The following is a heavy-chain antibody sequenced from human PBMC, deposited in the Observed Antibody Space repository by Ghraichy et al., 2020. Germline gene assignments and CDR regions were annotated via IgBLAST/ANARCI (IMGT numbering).Heavy chain of an antibody. CDR3: ARGGGISGSSQDFDY. CDR2: IYYSGST. Sequence: SETLSLTCTVSGGSISSYYWSWIRQPPGKGLEWIGYIYYSGSTNYNPSLKSRVTISVDTSKNQFSLKLSSVTAADTAVYYCARGGGISGSSQDFDYWGQGTLVTVSS. D-gene: IGHD1-26*01. J-gene: IGHJ4*02. CDR1: GGSISSYY. V-gene: IGHV4-59*01.